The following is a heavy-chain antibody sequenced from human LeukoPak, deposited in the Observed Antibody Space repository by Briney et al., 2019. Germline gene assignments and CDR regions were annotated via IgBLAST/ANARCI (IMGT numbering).Heavy chain of an antibody. Sequence: SETLSLTCTVSGGSISNKYWSWIRQPPGKGLEWIGYIYYSGSTNYNPSLKSRVTILVDTSKNQFSLKLSSVTAADTAVYYCAAGGWNDAFDIWGQGTMVTVSS. V-gene: IGHV4-59*12. CDR3: AAGGWNDAFDI. CDR1: GGSISNKY. D-gene: IGHD3-10*01. CDR2: IYYSGST. J-gene: IGHJ3*02.